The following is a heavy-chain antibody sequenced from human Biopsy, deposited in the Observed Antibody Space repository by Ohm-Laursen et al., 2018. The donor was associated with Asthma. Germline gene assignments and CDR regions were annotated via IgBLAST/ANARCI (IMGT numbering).Heavy chain of an antibody. D-gene: IGHD3-16*01. J-gene: IGHJ4*02. CDR2: VGSDESYT. CDR1: GFTFMTYG. Sequence: SLRLSCSASGFTFMTYGMHWVRQVPGKGLEWVATVGSDESYTDHADSVKGRFSISRDNSKNTLHLQMNSLSPEDTAVYYCARDFSRAIMIGGGREHYFDFWGQGTLVTVSS. V-gene: IGHV3-33*01. CDR3: ARDFSRAIMIGGGREHYFDF.